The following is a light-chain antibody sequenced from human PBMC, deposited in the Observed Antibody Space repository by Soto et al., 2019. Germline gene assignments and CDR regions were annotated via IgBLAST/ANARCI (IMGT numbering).Light chain of an antibody. J-gene: IGLJ3*02. CDR1: RSNIGSNY. V-gene: IGLV1-47*01. CDR3: TSWDDSLSGGV. CDR2: RNN. Sequence: QAVVTQPPSVSGTPGQRVTISCSGGRSNIGSNYVYWYQKLPGTAPKLLIYRNNQRPSGVPDRFSGSKSGTSASLAISGLRFEDESDYYCTSWDDSLSGGVFGGGTSLTVL.